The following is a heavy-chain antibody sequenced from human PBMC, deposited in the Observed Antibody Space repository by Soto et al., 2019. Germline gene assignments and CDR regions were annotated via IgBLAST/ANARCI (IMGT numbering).Heavy chain of an antibody. Sequence: GGSLRLSCAASGFTFSSYAMSWVRQAPGKGLEWVSAISGSGGSTYYADSVKGRFTISRDNSKNTLYLQMNSLRAEDTAVYYCAKDLRYCSSTSCLGGWYFDYWGQGTLVTVSS. CDR1: GFTFSSYA. J-gene: IGHJ4*02. CDR3: AKDLRYCSSTSCLGGWYFDY. CDR2: ISGSGGST. V-gene: IGHV3-23*01. D-gene: IGHD2-2*01.